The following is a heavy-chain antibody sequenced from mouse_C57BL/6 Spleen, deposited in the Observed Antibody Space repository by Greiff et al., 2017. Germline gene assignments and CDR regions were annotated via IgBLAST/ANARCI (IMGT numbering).Heavy chain of an antibody. J-gene: IGHJ1*03. CDR3: ARWGFITTVPWYFDV. V-gene: IGHV1-59*01. CDR1: GYTFTSYW. D-gene: IGHD1-1*01. Sequence: QVQLQQPGAELVRPGPSVKLSCKASGYTFTSYWMHWVKQRPGQGLEWIGVIDPSDSYTNYNQKFKGKATLTVDTSSSTAYMQLSSLTSEDSAVYYCARWGFITTVPWYFDVWGTGTTVTVSS. CDR2: IDPSDSYT.